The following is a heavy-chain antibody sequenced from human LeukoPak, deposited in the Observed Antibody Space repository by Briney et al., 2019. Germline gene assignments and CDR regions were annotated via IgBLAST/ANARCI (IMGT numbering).Heavy chain of an antibody. D-gene: IGHD2-2*01. CDR3: VKDLPAAFFDY. Sequence: GGSLRLSCAASGFTFSVYGMHWVRQAPGKGLEWVTFIRSDGSTKYYADSVKGRFTISRDNSKNTLYLQMSSLRDEDTAMYYCVKDLPAAFFDYWGQGTLITVSS. J-gene: IGHJ4*02. CDR2: IRSDGSTK. V-gene: IGHV3-30*02. CDR1: GFTFSVYG.